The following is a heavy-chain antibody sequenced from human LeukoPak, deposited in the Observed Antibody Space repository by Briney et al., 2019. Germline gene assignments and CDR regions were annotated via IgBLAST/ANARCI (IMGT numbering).Heavy chain of an antibody. J-gene: IGHJ6*04. CDR1: GGTFSSYA. CDR3: ARLSTIVATINVDYYYGMDV. Sequence: ASVKVSCKASGGTFSSYAISWVRQAPGQGLEWMGGIIPIFGTANYAQKFQGRVTITADKSTSTAYMELSSLRSEDTAVYYCARLSTIVATINVDYYYGMDVWGKGTTVTVSS. V-gene: IGHV1-69*06. D-gene: IGHD5-12*01. CDR2: IIPIFGTA.